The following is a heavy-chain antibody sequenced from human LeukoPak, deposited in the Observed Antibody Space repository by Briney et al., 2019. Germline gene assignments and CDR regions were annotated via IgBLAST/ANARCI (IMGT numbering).Heavy chain of an antibody. D-gene: IGHD1-1*01. J-gene: IGHJ5*02. CDR2: IYYSGST. CDR1: GGSINNYY. CDR3: ARSDWMRWFDP. V-gene: IGHV4-59*08. Sequence: PSETLSLTCTVSGGSINNYYWSWIRQTPGKGLEWIGYIYYSGSTNYNPSLKSRVTISVDTSKNQFSLKLSSVTAADTAVYYYARSDWMRWFDPWGLGTLVTVSS.